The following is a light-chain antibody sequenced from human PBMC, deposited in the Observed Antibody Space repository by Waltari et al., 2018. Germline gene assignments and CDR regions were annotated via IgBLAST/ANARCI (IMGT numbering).Light chain of an antibody. CDR3: ASWDDSLNGHWV. V-gene: IGLV1-44*01. J-gene: IGLJ3*02. Sequence: QSVLTQPPSASGTPGQRVTISCSGSYSNIGSNVVNWYQQLPGKAPKLLIYRSDRWPSGVPVRFSGSKSDSSASLAIDGLHSEDEADYYCASWDDSLNGHWVFGGGTKVTVL. CDR2: RSD. CDR1: YSNIGSNV.